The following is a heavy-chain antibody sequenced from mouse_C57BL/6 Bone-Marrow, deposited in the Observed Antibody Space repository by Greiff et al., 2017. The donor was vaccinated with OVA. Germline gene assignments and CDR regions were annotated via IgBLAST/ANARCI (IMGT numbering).Heavy chain of an antibody. CDR3: ASYYAWYFDV. J-gene: IGHJ1*03. D-gene: IGHD1-1*01. CDR2: IDPSASYT. CDR1: GYTFTSYW. V-gene: IGHV1-59*01. Sequence: QVQLQQPGAELVRPGTSVTLSCKASGYTFTSYWMHWVKQRPGQGLEWIGVIDPSASYTNYNQKFQGKATLTVDTSSSHAYMQLSILTSEDSAVYYCASYYAWYFDVWGTGTTVTVSS.